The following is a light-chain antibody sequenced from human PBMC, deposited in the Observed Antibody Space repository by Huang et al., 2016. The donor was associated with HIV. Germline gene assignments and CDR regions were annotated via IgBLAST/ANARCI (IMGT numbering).Light chain of an antibody. J-gene: IGKJ1*01. CDR2: YAS. CDR3: QQYNFWPPWT. Sequence: EIEMTQSPATLPASPGARATLSCRASQPVSSNLAWYQQKPGQPPRLLIYYASTRATGIPARFSGSGSGTEFTLTISSLQSEDFAVYYCQQYNFWPPWTFGQGTKVEIK. CDR1: QPVSSN. V-gene: IGKV3-15*01.